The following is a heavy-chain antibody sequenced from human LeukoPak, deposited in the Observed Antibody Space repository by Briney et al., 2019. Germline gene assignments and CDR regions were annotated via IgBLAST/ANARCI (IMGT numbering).Heavy chain of an antibody. CDR3: ARGREYYDFWSGYYYGMDV. V-gene: IGHV4-4*02. J-gene: IGHJ6*02. CDR1: GGSISSSNW. CDR2: IYHSDNT. Sequence: SGTLSLTCGVSGGSISSSNWWSWVRQPPGEGVEWIGEIYHSDNTKYNPSLKSRVTISVDKSKNQFSLKLSSVTAADTAVYYCARGREYYDFWSGYYYGMDVWGQGTTVTVSS. D-gene: IGHD3-3*01.